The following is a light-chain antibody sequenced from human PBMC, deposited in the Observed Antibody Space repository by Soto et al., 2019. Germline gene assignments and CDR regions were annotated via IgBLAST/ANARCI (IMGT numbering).Light chain of an antibody. V-gene: IGKV3-15*01. CDR2: SAS. CDR3: QQYNNWPRT. J-gene: IGKJ1*01. Sequence: GITQSASTLSVSPGEGATVSCRASQSVSSNLAWYQQKLGQAPRLLIYSASTRATGIPARFSGSGFGTEFTLTISSLQSEDFALYYCQQYNNWPRTFGQGTKVDIK. CDR1: QSVSSN.